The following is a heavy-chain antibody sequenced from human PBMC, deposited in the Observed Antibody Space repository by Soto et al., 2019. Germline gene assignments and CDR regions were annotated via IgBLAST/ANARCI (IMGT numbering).Heavy chain of an antibody. CDR2: IIPIFGTA. J-gene: IGHJ4*02. CDR3: AKSGSGWYSADY. Sequence: SVKVSCKASGGTFSSYAISWVRQAPGQGLEWMGGIIPIFGTANYAQKFQGRVTITADKSTSTAYMELSSLRSEDTAVYYCAKSGSGWYSADYWGQGTLVTVSS. CDR1: GGTFSSYA. D-gene: IGHD6-19*01. V-gene: IGHV1-69*06.